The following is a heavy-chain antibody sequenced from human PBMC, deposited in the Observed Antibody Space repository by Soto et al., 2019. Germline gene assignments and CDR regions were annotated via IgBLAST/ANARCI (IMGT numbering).Heavy chain of an antibody. CDR2: INSDGSST. J-gene: IGHJ6*02. Sequence: GGSLRLSCAASGFTFSSYWMHWVRQAPGKGLVWVSRINSDGSSTSYADSVKGRFTISRDNAKNTLYLQMNSLRAEDTAVYYCARDGKVPAAQIYYYYGMDVWGQGTTVTVSS. D-gene: IGHD2-2*01. CDR3: ARDGKVPAAQIYYYYGMDV. CDR1: GFTFSSYW. V-gene: IGHV3-74*01.